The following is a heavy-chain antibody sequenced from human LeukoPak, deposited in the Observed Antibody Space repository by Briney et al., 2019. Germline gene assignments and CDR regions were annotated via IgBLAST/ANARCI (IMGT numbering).Heavy chain of an antibody. V-gene: IGHV3-21*01. J-gene: IGHJ4*02. CDR3: ARSDYGGNGYFDY. CDR2: ISSSSSCI. Sequence: PGGSLRLSCAASGFTFSSYSMNWVRQAPGKGLEWVSSISSSSSCIYYADSVKGRFTISRDNAKNSLYLQMNSLRAEDTAVYYCARSDYGGNGYFDYWGQGTLVTVSS. CDR1: GFTFSSYS. D-gene: IGHD4-23*01.